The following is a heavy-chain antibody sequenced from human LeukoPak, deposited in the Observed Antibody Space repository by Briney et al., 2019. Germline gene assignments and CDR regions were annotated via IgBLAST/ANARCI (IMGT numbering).Heavy chain of an antibody. CDR3: ATDYYYDSSGSYYTIDY. J-gene: IGHJ4*02. Sequence: GASVKVSFKVSGYTLTELSMHWVRQAPGKGLEWMGGFDPEDGETFYAQKFQGRVTMTEDTSTDTAYMELSSLRSEDTAVYYCATDYYYDSSGSYYTIDYWGQGTLVTVSS. D-gene: IGHD3-22*01. CDR2: FDPEDGET. CDR1: GYTLTELS. V-gene: IGHV1-24*01.